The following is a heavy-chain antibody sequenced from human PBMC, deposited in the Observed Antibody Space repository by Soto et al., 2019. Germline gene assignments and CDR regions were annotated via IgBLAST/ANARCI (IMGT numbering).Heavy chain of an antibody. CDR3: ARDYYKYYDSSGYYRSPAY. Sequence: GGSLRLSCAVSGLPVSDRYMSWVRQTPGRRLEWVSVFHDGTIYYADSVKGRFTVSRDNSRNTLFLQMNSLRAEDTAVYYCARDYYKYYDSSGYYRSPAYWGQGTLVTVSS. J-gene: IGHJ4*02. V-gene: IGHV3-66*01. CDR1: GLPVSDRY. D-gene: IGHD3-22*01. CDR2: FHDGTI.